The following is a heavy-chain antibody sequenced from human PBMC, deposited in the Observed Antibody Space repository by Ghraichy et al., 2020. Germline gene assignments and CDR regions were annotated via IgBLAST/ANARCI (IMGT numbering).Heavy chain of an antibody. Sequence: GESLNISCAASGFTLSNYWMHWVRQAPGKGLVWVSRIKSDGSSTTYADSVKGRFTISRDNAKNTLYLQMNSLRAEDTAVYYCAREYCSGGRCFFGTGGSHFDNWGQGTLVTVSS. J-gene: IGHJ4*02. V-gene: IGHV3-74*01. CDR1: GFTLSNYW. CDR3: AREYCSGGRCFFGTGGSHFDN. CDR2: IKSDGSST. D-gene: IGHD2-15*01.